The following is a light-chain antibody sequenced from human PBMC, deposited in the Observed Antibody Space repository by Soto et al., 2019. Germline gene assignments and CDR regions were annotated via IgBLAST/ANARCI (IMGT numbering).Light chain of an antibody. CDR3: QQYGSSPWT. Sequence: DIQRTKSTSSVSASVGDRVSIPCLAGQGISSWLAWYQQEPGKAPKLLIYAASSLQSGVPSRFSGSGSGTDFTLTITSLEPEDFAVYYCQQYGSSPWTFGQGTKVDIK. J-gene: IGKJ1*01. V-gene: IGKV1-12*01. CDR1: QGISSW. CDR2: AAS.